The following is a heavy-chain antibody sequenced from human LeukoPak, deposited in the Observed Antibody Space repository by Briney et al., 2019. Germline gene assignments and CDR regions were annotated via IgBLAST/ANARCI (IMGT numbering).Heavy chain of an antibody. D-gene: IGHD4-17*01. CDR3: ARRDIRDGDYVRLSDWYFDL. J-gene: IGHJ2*01. V-gene: IGHV4-39*01. CDR1: GGSISSSSYY. Sequence: PSETLSLTCTVSGGSISSSSYYWGWIRQPPGKGLEWIGSIYYSGSTYYNPSLKSRVTISVDTSKNQFSLKLSSVTAADTAVYYCARRDIRDGDYVRLSDWYFDLWGRGTLVTVSS. CDR2: IYYSGST.